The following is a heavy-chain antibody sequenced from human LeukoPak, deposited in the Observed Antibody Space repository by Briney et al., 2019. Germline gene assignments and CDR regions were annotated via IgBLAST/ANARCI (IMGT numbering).Heavy chain of an antibody. CDR1: GFTVSSNY. D-gene: IGHD3-10*01. V-gene: IGHV3-66*01. CDR2: IYSGGST. CDR3: AKEGYYGSGSYYIELDY. Sequence: PGGSLRLSCAASGFTVSSNYMSWVRQAPGKGLEWVSVIYSGGSTYYADSVKGRFTISRDNSKNTLYLQMNSLRAEDTAVYYCAKEGYYGSGSYYIELDYWGQGTLVTVSS. J-gene: IGHJ4*02.